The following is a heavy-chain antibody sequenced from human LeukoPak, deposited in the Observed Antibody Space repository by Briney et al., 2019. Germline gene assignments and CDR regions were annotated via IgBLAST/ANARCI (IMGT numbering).Heavy chain of an antibody. CDR3: AKGAEIDH. J-gene: IGHJ4*02. CDR2: MTGPADTT. V-gene: IGHV3-23*01. Sequence: GGSLRLSCAASGFNFNNFAMSWVRQAPGKGPEWLPAMTGPADTTYYAESVKGRLTISRDYSKSMVYLQMNSLRVEDTAIYYCAKGAEIDHWGQGTLVTVSS. CDR1: GFNFNNFA.